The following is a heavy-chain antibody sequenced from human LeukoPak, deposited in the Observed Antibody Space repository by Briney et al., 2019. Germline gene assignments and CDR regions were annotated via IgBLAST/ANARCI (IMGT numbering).Heavy chain of an antibody. D-gene: IGHD6-19*01. V-gene: IGHV3-30-3*01. CDR2: ISYDGSNK. J-gene: IGHJ4*02. Sequence: GGSLRLSCAASGFTFSSYAMHWVCQAPGKGLEWVAVISYDGSNKYYADSVEGRFTISRDNSKNTLYLQMNSLRAEDTAVYYCARGYSSGWPVGYFDYWGQGTLVTVSS. CDR3: ARGYSSGWPVGYFDY. CDR1: GFTFSSYA.